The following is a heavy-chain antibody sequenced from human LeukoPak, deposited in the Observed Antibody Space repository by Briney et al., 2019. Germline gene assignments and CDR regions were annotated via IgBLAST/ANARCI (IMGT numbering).Heavy chain of an antibody. Sequence: SETLSLTCTVSGSSISSSYWWGWIRQPPGQGLEWIGYISHSGTTNYNPSLKSRVTISVDTSKNQVSLKLSSVTAADTAVYYCARLWDSSSSLDYWGQGTLVTVSS. CDR1: GSSISSSYW. J-gene: IGHJ4*02. D-gene: IGHD6-6*01. CDR3: ARLWDSSSSLDY. V-gene: IGHV4-28*01. CDR2: ISHSGTT.